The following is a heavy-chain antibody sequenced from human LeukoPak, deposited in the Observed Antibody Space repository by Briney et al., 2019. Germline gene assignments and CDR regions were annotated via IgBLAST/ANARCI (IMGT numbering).Heavy chain of an antibody. J-gene: IGHJ4*02. CDR3: AGYSSGWSSGGGY. CDR2: IYYSGTT. Sequence: SSETLSLTCTVSGGSFSSLTYYWGWIRQPPGKGLEWIARIYYSGTTYYSPSLKSRVTISVNRSNNQFSLRLSSVTAADTAVYFCAGYSSGWSSGGGYWGQGTLVTVSS. V-gene: IGHV4-39*01. CDR1: GGSFSSLTYY. D-gene: IGHD6-19*01.